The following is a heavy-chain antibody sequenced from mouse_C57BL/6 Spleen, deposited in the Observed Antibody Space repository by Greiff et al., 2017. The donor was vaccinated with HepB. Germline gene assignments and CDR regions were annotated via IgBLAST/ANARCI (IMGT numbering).Heavy chain of an antibody. V-gene: IGHV10-1*01. D-gene: IGHD1-1*01. J-gene: IGHJ3*01. CDR3: VRHDYYGSSSWFAY. CDR1: GFSFNTYA. Sequence: GGGLVQPKGSLKLSCAASGFSFNTYAMNWVRQAPGKGLEWVARIRSKSNNYATYYADSVKDRFTISRDDSESMLYLQMNNLKTEDTAMYYCVRHDYYGSSSWFAYWGQGTLVTVSA. CDR2: IRSKSNNYAT.